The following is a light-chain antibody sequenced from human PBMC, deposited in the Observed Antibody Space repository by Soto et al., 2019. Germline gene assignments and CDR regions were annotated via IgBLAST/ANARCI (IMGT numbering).Light chain of an antibody. V-gene: IGKV1-27*01. Sequence: DTQMTQSPSSLSASVGDRVTITCRASQGINHYLAWFQQKPGKVPKLLIYATSTLQSGVPSRFSGSGFGTDFTLTISSLQPEDVATYYCQKHNSAPLFFGPGTKVEI. CDR1: QGINHY. J-gene: IGKJ3*01. CDR3: QKHNSAPLF. CDR2: ATS.